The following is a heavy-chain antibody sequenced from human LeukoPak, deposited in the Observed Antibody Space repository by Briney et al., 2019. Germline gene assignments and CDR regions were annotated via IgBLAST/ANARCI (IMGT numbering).Heavy chain of an antibody. V-gene: IGHV3-38-3*01. CDR3: AKWAVLLWFGESSSGYYFDY. D-gene: IGHD3-10*01. CDR1: GFTVSSNE. Sequence: GSLRLSCAASGFTVSSNEMSWVRQAPGKGLEWVSSISGGSTYYADSRKGRFTISRDNSKNTLHLQMNSLRPEDTAVYYCAKWAVLLWFGESSSGYYFDYWGQGTLVTVSS. CDR2: ISGGST. J-gene: IGHJ4*02.